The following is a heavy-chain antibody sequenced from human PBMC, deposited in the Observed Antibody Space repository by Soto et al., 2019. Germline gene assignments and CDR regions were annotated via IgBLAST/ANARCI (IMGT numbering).Heavy chain of an antibody. CDR1: GGSISSGGYS. D-gene: IGHD5-12*01. CDR3: AAGGGLPRYY. Sequence: QLQLQESGSGLVKPSQTLSLTCAVSGGSISSGGYSWSWIRQPPGKGLEWIGYIYHSGSTYYNPSRKRRGTISVDRSKNQCSLKLSSVTAADTAVYYCAAGGGLPRYYWGQGTLVTVSS. CDR2: IYHSGST. V-gene: IGHV4-30-2*01. J-gene: IGHJ4*02.